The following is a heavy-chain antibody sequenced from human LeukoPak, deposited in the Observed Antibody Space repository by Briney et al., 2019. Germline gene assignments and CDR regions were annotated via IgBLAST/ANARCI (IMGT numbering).Heavy chain of an antibody. CDR2: ISYDGSNK. J-gene: IGHJ4*02. D-gene: IGHD1-26*01. CDR3: AKEGGSYLGYFDY. CDR1: GVTFTSYG. Sequence: PGGSLRLSCAASGVTFTSYGMHWVRQAPGKGLEWVAVISYDGSNKYYADSVKGRFTISRDNSKNTLYLQMNSLRAEDTAVYYCAKEGGSYLGYFDYWGQGTLVTVSS. V-gene: IGHV3-30*18.